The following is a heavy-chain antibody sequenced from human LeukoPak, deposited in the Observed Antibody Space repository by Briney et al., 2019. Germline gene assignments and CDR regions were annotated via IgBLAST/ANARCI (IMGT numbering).Heavy chain of an antibody. Sequence: PGGSLRLSCAASGFTFSSYAMHWVRQAPGKGLEWVAVISYDGSNKYYADSVKGRFTISRDNSKNTLYLQMNSLRAEDTAVYYCARVDVSSWYLHECYYFDYWGQGTLVTVSS. J-gene: IGHJ4*02. CDR1: GFTFSSYA. V-gene: IGHV3-30-3*01. CDR3: ARVDVSSWYLHECYYFDY. D-gene: IGHD6-13*01. CDR2: ISYDGSNK.